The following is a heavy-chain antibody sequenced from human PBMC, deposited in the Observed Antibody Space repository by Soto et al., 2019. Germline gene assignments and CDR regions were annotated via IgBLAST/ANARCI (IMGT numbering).Heavy chain of an antibody. CDR2: ISQSGNT. CDR3: ARAPKVSGSSQTRPDF. J-gene: IGHJ4*02. CDR1: SGSFSGYY. V-gene: IGHV4-34*01. Sequence: QVQLHQWGAGLLKPSETLSLACSIYSGSFSGYYWSWIRQPPGKGLEWIGEISQSGNTNYSPSLKSGVSISIDTSKKQFSMNLGSVSAADTAVYYCARAPKVSGSSQTRPDFWGQGTLVTVSS. D-gene: IGHD6-6*01.